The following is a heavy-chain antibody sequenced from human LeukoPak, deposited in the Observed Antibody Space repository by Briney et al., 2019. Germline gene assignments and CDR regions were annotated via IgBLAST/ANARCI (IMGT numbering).Heavy chain of an antibody. CDR2: INPNSGGT. CDR1: GYTFTGYY. J-gene: IGHJ4*02. Sequence: GASVKVSCKASGYTFTGYYMHWVRQAPGQGLEWMGWINPNSGGTNYAQKFQGWVTMTRDTSISTAYMELRSLRSDDTAVYYCARVVDTAMVPYFDYWGQGTLVTVSS. D-gene: IGHD5-18*01. CDR3: ARVVDTAMVPYFDY. V-gene: IGHV1-2*04.